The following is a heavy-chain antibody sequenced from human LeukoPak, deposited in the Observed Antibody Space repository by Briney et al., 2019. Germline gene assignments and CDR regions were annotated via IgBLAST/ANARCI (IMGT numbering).Heavy chain of an antibody. D-gene: IGHD3-10*01. Sequence: PGGSLRLSCAASGFTFSSYAMSWVRQAPGKGLEWVSAISGSGASTYYADSVKGRFTISRDNSKNTPYVQMNSLRAEDTAVYYCARATYYYGSGILGSDYWGQGTLVTVSS. CDR1: GFTFSSYA. V-gene: IGHV3-23*01. CDR3: ARATYYYGSGILGSDY. CDR2: ISGSGAST. J-gene: IGHJ4*02.